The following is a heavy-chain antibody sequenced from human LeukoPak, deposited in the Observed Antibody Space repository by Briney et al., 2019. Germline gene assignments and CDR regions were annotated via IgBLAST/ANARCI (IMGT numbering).Heavy chain of an antibody. CDR3: VKGGWGTVLDY. CDR1: GFTFSIYA. J-gene: IGHJ4*02. V-gene: IGHV3-23*01. CDR2: ISATGDST. D-gene: IGHD3-10*01. Sequence: GGSLRLSCAASGFTFSIYAMGWVRQAPGEGLEWISTISATGDSTYYADSVKGRLTISRDNSESTLYLQMSSVRADDTAVYYCVKGGWGTVLDYWGQGTLATVSS.